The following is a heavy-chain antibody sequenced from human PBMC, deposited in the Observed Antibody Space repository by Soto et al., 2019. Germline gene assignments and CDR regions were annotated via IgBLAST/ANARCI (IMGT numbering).Heavy chain of an antibody. J-gene: IGHJ5*02. V-gene: IGHV3-23*01. D-gene: IGHD3-10*01. CDR1: GFTFGTTD. Sequence: QLLQSGGGLVQPGGSLTLSCAASGFTFGTTDMSWVRQAPGEGLEWVSTIDGSGGITYYADSVKGRFTIPRDNSRNTVYLQMNSLGGDDPALYYCVKNSGWFNTWGQGALVTVSS. CDR3: VKNSGWFNT. CDR2: IDGSGGIT.